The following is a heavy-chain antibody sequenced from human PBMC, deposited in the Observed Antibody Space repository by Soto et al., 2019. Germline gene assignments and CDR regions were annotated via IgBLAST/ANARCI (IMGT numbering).Heavy chain of an antibody. D-gene: IGHD6-19*01. J-gene: IGHJ4*02. V-gene: IGHV3-7*05. CDR1: GFTFSSYW. CDR3: ARDNRDGLGPSPKTN. Sequence: EVQLVESGGGLVQPGGSLRLSCTASGFTFSSYWMSWVRQAPGKGLEWVANIKQDGSEKYYVDSVKGRFTISRDNAKNSLYLPMNRLRAEDTAVYYCARDNRDGLGPSPKTNWGQGTLVTVSS. CDR2: IKQDGSEK.